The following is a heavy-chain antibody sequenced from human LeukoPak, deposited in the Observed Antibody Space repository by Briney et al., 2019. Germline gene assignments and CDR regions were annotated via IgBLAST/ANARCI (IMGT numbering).Heavy chain of an antibody. J-gene: IGHJ4*02. V-gene: IGHV3-23*01. D-gene: IGHD6-19*01. CDR2: ISGSGGST. CDR3: AKNVWDRSGWLIEY. CDR1: GFTFSSYA. Sequence: PGGSLRLSCAASGFTFSSYAMSWVRQAPGKGLEWVSAISGSGGSTYYADSVKGRFTISRDNSKNTLFLQMNNLGAEDTAVYYCAKNVWDRSGWLIEYWGQGTRVTVSS.